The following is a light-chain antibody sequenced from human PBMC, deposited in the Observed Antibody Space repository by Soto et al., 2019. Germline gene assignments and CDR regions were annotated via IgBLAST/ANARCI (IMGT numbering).Light chain of an antibody. CDR3: QQVFSFPRT. CDR2: AAS. Sequence: DIQMTQSPPSVSASAGDRGAITCRASRDGGTWLGWYQQIPGKAPKLPIYAASTLQSGVPSRFSGSGSGTDFTLTINSLQPEDFATYYCQQVFSFPRTFGQGKRLEIK. CDR1: RDGGTW. V-gene: IGKV1D-12*01. J-gene: IGKJ5*01.